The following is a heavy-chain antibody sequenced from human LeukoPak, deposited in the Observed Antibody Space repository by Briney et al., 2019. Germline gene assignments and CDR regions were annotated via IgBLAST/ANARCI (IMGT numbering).Heavy chain of an antibody. J-gene: IGHJ6*03. CDR2: IYYSGST. CDR1: GGSISSSSYY. Sequence: SGTLSLTCTVSGGSISSSSYYWGWIRQPPGKGLEWIGSIYYSGSTYYNPSLKSRVTMSVDTSKNEISLKMNSVTAADSAIYYCVRVVSYPRLYYMDVWGRGTTVTVSS. CDR3: VRVVSYPRLYYMDV. V-gene: IGHV4-39*07. D-gene: IGHD3-16*02.